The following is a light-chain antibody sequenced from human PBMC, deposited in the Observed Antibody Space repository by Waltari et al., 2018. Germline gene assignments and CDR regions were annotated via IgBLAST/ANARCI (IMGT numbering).Light chain of an antibody. CDR1: QSLLHSNGYNY. CDR2: LTS. V-gene: IGKV2-28*01. Sequence: DIVMTQSPLSLPVTPGEPASISCRSSQSLLHSNGYNYLDWYLQKPGQSPQVLIYLTSNRASGVPDRFSGSGSGTDFTLKSSRVEAEDVGVYYCMQALQTPRTFGQGTRLEIK. CDR3: MQALQTPRT. J-gene: IGKJ2*01.